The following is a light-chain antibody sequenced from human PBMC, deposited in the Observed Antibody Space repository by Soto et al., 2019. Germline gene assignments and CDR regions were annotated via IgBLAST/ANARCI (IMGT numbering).Light chain of an antibody. CDR3: QQLNRSPFT. V-gene: IGKV1-9*01. Sequence: DIQWTQAPSFLSASVGDRVTITCRASQGISNYLAWYQQKPGRAPKLLIYAASTLQTGVPSRFSGRGSGTEFTLTISSLQPEDFATYYCQQLNRSPFTFGPGTKVDIK. CDR1: QGISNY. J-gene: IGKJ3*01. CDR2: AAS.